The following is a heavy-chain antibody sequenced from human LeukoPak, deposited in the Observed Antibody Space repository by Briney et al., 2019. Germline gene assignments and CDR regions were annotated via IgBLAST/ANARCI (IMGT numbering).Heavy chain of an antibody. CDR1: GGSISSYY. Sequence: SETLSLTCTVSGGSISSYYWSWIRQPPGKGLEWIGYIYYSGSTNYNPSLKSRVTISVDTSKNQFSLKLSSVTAADTAVYYCARDQDDSSGLHYWGQGTLVTVSS. CDR3: ARDQDDSSGLHY. D-gene: IGHD3-22*01. J-gene: IGHJ4*02. V-gene: IGHV4-59*12. CDR2: IYYSGST.